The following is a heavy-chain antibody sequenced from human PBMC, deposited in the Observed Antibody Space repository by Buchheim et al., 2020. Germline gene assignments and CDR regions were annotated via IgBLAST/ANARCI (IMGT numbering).Heavy chain of an antibody. Sequence: QVQLVQSGAEVKKPGASVKVSCKTSGYTFTSYYMHWVRQAPGQGLEWMGIINPSGGSPSYAQKFQGRVTMTRDTSTSTAYMELSSLRSEDTAVYYCARGIEYSGSYRMHSDYYYYMDVWGKGTT. J-gene: IGHJ6*03. CDR2: INPSGGSP. CDR1: GYTFTSYY. V-gene: IGHV1-46*01. CDR3: ARGIEYSGSYRMHSDYYYYMDV. D-gene: IGHD1-26*01.